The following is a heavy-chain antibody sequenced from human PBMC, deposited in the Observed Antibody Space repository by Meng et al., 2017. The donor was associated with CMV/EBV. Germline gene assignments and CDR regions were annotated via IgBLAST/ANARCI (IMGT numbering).Heavy chain of an antibody. D-gene: IGHD3-10*01. CDR2: ISSSSSYI. Sequence: EVQLVESGXXXXXPXXAXXLSCAASGFTFSSYSMNWVRQAPGKGLEWVSSISSSSSYIYYADSVKGRFTISRDNAKNSLYLQMNSLRAEDTAVYYCARVRAIEFDPWGQGTLVTVSA. V-gene: IGHV3-21*01. J-gene: IGHJ5*02. CDR3: ARVRAIEFDP. CDR1: GFTFSSYS.